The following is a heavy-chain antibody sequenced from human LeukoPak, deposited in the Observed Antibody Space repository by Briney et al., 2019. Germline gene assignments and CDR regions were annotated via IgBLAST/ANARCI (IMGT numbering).Heavy chain of an antibody. CDR1: GFTFSSYW. D-gene: IGHD6-13*01. Sequence: GGSLRLSCAASGFTFSSYWMHWVRQAPGKGLVWVSRIRGDGSGANYADSVKGRFTISRDNAKSMVYLEMNSLRAEDTAVYYCARVPVAAAGQGIDYWGQGTLVTVSS. CDR2: IRGDGSGA. V-gene: IGHV3-74*01. CDR3: ARVPVAAAGQGIDY. J-gene: IGHJ4*02.